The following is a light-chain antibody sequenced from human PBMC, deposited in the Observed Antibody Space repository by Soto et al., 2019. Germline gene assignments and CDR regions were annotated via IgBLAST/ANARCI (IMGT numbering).Light chain of an antibody. CDR1: QSLIYRDGNTY. CDR3: MQGTHWPELT. CDR2: RVS. Sequence: DVVLTQSPLSLSVTLGQPASLSCRSSQSLIYRDGNTYLNWFHQRPGQSPRRLIYRVSNRDSGVPDRFNGSGSGTDVTLTISRVEAEDVGVYYCMQGTHWPELTFGGGTKVEIK. J-gene: IGKJ4*01. V-gene: IGKV2-30*01.